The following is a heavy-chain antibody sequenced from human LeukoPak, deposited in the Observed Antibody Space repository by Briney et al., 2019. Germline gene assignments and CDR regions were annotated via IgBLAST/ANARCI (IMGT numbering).Heavy chain of an antibody. D-gene: IGHD3-3*01. J-gene: IGHJ3*02. CDR1: GGSFSGYY. V-gene: IGHV4-34*09. CDR3: ATYYDFWSGYYTVHDAFDI. CDR2: INHSGST. Sequence: SETLSLTCAVYGGSFSGYYWSWIRQPPGKGLEWIGEINHSGSTYYNPSLKSRVTISVDTSKNQFSLKLSSVTAADTAVYYCATYYDFWSGYYTVHDAFDIWGQGTMVTVSS.